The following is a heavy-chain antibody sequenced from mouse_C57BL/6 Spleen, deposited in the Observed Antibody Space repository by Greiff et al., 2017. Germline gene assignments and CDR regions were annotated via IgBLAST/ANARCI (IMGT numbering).Heavy chain of an antibody. Sequence: QVQLQQSGAELMKPGASVKLSCKATGYTFTGYWIEWVKQRPGHGLEWIGEILPGGGSTNYNEKFKGKATFTADTSSNTAYMQLSSLTTEDSAIYYCARGGDIDYDGGNLDYWGQGTTLTVSS. V-gene: IGHV1-9*01. CDR3: ARGGDIDYDGGNLDY. D-gene: IGHD2-4*01. CDR2: ILPGGGST. CDR1: GYTFTGYW. J-gene: IGHJ2*01.